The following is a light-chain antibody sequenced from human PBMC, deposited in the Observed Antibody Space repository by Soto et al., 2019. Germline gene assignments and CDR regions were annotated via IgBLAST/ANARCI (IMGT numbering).Light chain of an antibody. Sequence: QSALAQPASVSGSPGQSITISCTGTSSDVGGYDFVSWYQHHPGKAPKLMIYDVNNRPSGVSNRFSGSKSGNTSYLTISGLQTEDEADYYCSSYTSSHTRVFGTGTKLTVL. V-gene: IGLV2-14*01. CDR1: SSDVGGYDF. CDR2: DVN. J-gene: IGLJ1*01. CDR3: SSYTSSHTRV.